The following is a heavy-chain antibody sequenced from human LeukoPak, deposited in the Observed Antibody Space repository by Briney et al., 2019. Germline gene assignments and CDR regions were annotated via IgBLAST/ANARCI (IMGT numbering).Heavy chain of an antibody. CDR2: LYSGGIT. CDR1: TFTVSSNY. V-gene: IGHV3-66*01. J-gene: IGHJ1*01. D-gene: IGHD6-13*01. CDR3: ARGGTAAAKYFKH. Sequence: GGSLRLSCGVSTFTVSSNYMSWVHQAPGKGLEWVSVLYSGGITYYADSVKGRFTISSDNSMNTLYLQMNSLGVEDTAVYYCARGGTAAAKYFKHWGQGTLVTVSS.